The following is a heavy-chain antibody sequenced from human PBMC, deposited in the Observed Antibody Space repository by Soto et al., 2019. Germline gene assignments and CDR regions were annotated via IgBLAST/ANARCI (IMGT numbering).Heavy chain of an antibody. CDR1: GGSISSGGYS. V-gene: IGHV4-30-2*01. CDR2: IYHSGST. J-gene: IGHJ6*02. D-gene: IGHD3-10*01. Sequence: QLQLQESGSGLVKPSQTLSLTCAVSGGSISSGGYSWSWIRQPPGKGLEWIGYIYHSGSTYYNPSLKSRVTISVDRSKNQFSLKLSSVTAADTAVYYCARDYKRRGGEGRSFYYYGMDVWGQGTTVTVSS. CDR3: ARDYKRRGGEGRSFYYYGMDV.